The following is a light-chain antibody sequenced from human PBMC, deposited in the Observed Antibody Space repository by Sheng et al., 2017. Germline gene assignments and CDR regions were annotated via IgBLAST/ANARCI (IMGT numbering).Light chain of an antibody. CDR3: QAWDRSTAV. V-gene: IGLV3-1*01. CDR1: KLGNKY. CDR2: QDN. Sequence: SYELTQPPSVSVSQGQTANITCSGQKLGNKYTSWYQQVPGQSPVVIVFQDNKRPSGIPERYSGSTSGNIATLTISETLATDEADYYCQAWDRSTAVFGGGTEVDRP. J-gene: IGLJ2*01.